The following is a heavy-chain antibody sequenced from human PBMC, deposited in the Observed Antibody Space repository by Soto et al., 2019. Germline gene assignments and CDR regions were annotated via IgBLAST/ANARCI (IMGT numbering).Heavy chain of an antibody. CDR3: PRGAYDSSGYSYTPSAFDI. CDR2: ISSSISYI. V-gene: IGHV3-21*01. J-gene: IGHJ3*02. CDR1: GFTFSSYS. Sequence: PGGSLRLSCAASGFTFSSYSMNWVRQAPGKRVEWVSSISSSISYIYYADSVKGRFTIPRDNAKNSLYLQMNSLRAKNTAVYYCPRGAYDSSGYSYTPSAFDIWGQGTMVTVSS. D-gene: IGHD3-22*01.